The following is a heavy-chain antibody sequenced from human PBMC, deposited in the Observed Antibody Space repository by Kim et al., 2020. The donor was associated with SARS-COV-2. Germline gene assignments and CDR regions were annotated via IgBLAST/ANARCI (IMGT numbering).Heavy chain of an antibody. V-gene: IGHV4-34*01. Sequence: SETLSLTCAVYGGSFSGYYWSWIRQPPGKGLEWIGEINHSGSTNYNPSLKSRVTISVDTSKNQFSLKLSSVTAADTAVYYCARSPSSPLVYGGNRGDAFDIWGQGTMVTVSS. CDR1: GGSFSGYY. CDR2: INHSGST. CDR3: ARSPSSPLVYGGNRGDAFDI. D-gene: IGHD4-17*01. J-gene: IGHJ3*02.